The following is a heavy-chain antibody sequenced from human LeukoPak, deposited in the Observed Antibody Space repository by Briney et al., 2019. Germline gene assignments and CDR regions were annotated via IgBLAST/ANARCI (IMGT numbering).Heavy chain of an antibody. CDR3: ARHLRLWQNWFDP. CDR1: GYSFTSNW. Sequence: GESLKISCKGSGYSFTSNWIGWVRQVPGKGLEWMGIIYPGDSDTRYSPSFQGQVTISADKSISTAYLQWSSLKASDTAMYYCARHLRLWQNWFDPWGQGTLVTVSS. V-gene: IGHV5-51*01. J-gene: IGHJ5*02. CDR2: IYPGDSDT. D-gene: IGHD5-18*01.